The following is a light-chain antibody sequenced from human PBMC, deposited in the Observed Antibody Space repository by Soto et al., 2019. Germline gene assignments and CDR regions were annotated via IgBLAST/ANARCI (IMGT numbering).Light chain of an antibody. CDR2: GAS. J-gene: IGKJ1*01. Sequence: EVVLTQSPVTLSLSPGERATLSCRGSQSVSSSYLAWYQQKPGQAPRLLIYGASNRATGIPARFSGSGSGTEFTLTISSLQSEDFAVYYCQQYYDWPWTFGQGTKVDI. CDR3: QQYYDWPWT. V-gene: IGKV3-15*01. CDR1: QSVSSSY.